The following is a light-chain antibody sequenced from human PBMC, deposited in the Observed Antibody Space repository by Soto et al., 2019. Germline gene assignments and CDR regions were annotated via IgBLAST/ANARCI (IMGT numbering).Light chain of an antibody. V-gene: IGLV2-8*01. J-gene: IGLJ2*01. CDR1: SSDVGGYNY. CDR3: SSYAGSNNLL. Sequence: QSVLTQPPSASGSPGQSVTISCTGTSSDVGGYNYVSWYQQHPDKAHELLIYEVSKRPSGVPDRFSGSKSGNAASLTVSGLQAEDEAHYYCSSYAGSNNLLFGGGTKLTVL. CDR2: EVS.